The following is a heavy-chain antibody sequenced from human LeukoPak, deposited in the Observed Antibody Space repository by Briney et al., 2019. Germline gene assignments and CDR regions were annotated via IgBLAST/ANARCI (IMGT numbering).Heavy chain of an antibody. CDR3: AMAVIGSGWTLDY. CDR2: ISGSGGRT. V-gene: IGHV3-23*01. D-gene: IGHD6-19*01. Sequence: GGSLRLSCAASGFTFISYAMSWVRQAPGKGLEWVSSISGSGGRTSYADSVQGRFTISRDNSKNTLYLELNSLRAEDAAVYFYAMAVIGSGWTLDYWGQGTLVTVS. J-gene: IGHJ4*02. CDR1: GFTFISYA.